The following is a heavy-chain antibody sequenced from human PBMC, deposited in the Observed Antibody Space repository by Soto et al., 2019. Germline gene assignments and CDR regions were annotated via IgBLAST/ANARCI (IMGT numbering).Heavy chain of an antibody. J-gene: IGHJ6*02. CDR2: IYTSGST. Sequence: SETLSLTCTVSGGSISSYYWSWIRQPAGKGLEWIGRIYTSGSTNYNPSLKSRVTMSVDTSKNQFSLKLSSVTAADTAVYYCARAPSARYCSGGSCYSYYYYGMDVWGQGTTVTVSS. D-gene: IGHD2-15*01. V-gene: IGHV4-4*07. CDR3: ARAPSARYCSGGSCYSYYYYGMDV. CDR1: GGSISSYY.